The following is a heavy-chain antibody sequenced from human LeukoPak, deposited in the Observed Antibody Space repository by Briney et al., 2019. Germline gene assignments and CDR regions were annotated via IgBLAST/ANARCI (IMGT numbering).Heavy chain of an antibody. CDR1: GYTFAAYF. Sequence: ASVKVSCKASGYTFAAYFIHWVRQAPGQGLEWMGRINPNGGDTNYAQKFQGRVIMTGDTSISTAYMELSSLRSDDTAMYYCARVGFTSSWSNFDYWGQGTLVTVSS. CDR3: ARVGFTSSWSNFDY. D-gene: IGHD6-13*01. J-gene: IGHJ4*02. V-gene: IGHV1-2*06. CDR2: INPNGGDT.